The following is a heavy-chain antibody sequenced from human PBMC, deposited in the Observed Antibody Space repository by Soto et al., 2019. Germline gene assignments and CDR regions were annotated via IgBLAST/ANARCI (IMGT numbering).Heavy chain of an antibody. Sequence: SVKVSCKASGGTFSSYTISWVRQAPGQGLEWMGRIIPILGIANYAQKFQGRVTITAGKSTSTAYMELSSLRSEDTAVYYCARGISDIVVVPAAMDVWGKGTTVTVSS. CDR2: IIPILGIA. V-gene: IGHV1-69*02. CDR1: GGTFSSYT. J-gene: IGHJ6*03. CDR3: ARGISDIVVVPAAMDV. D-gene: IGHD2-2*01.